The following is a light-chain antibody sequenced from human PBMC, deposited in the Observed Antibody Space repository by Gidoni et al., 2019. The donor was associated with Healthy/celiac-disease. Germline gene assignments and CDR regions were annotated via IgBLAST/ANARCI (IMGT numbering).Light chain of an antibody. CDR3: QQYNSFRLT. J-gene: IGKJ4*01. CDR1: QSISSW. CDR2: KSS. Sequence: DTQMMQSPSTLSASVGDRVTITCRASQSISSWLACYQQKPGKAPKHLIYKSSSLESGVPSRFSGSGSGTEFTLTISSLQPDDFATYYCQQYNSFRLTFGGGTKVEIK. V-gene: IGKV1-5*03.